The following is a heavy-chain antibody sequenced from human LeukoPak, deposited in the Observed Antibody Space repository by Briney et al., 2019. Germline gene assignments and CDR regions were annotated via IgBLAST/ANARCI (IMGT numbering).Heavy chain of an antibody. CDR2: IYPGDSDT. Sequence: GASLQISCKGSGSSFTSYWIGWVRQVPGKGLEWMGIIYPGDSDTRYSPSFQGQVTISAHKSISPAYLQLSSLKASDTGMYYCARLYYGSGRDKNLFDPWGQGTLVTVPS. J-gene: IGHJ5*02. D-gene: IGHD3-10*01. CDR1: GSSFTSYW. V-gene: IGHV5-51*01. CDR3: ARLYYGSGRDKNLFDP.